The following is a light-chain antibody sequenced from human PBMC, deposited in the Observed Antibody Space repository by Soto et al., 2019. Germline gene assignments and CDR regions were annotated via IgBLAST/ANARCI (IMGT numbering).Light chain of an antibody. Sequence: EIVMTQSPATLSVSPGERATLSCRASQSVSSNLAWYQQKPGQAPRLLIYGASTRATGIPARFSGSGSGTEFTLTISSLQSEDFAVYYCHQYNNWPPPWTFGQGTKVEIK. J-gene: IGKJ1*01. CDR1: QSVSSN. CDR3: HQYNNWPPPWT. CDR2: GAS. V-gene: IGKV3-15*01.